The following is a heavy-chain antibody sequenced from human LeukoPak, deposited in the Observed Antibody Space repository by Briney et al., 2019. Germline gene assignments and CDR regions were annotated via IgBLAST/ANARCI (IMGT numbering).Heavy chain of an antibody. V-gene: IGHV4-39*02. CDR1: GGSISGSSYY. Sequence: SETLSLTCTVSGGSISGSSYYWGWIRQPPGKGLEWIGSIYYSGRTYYKPSLKSRVTISLDTSKNHFYLKLSSVTAADTAVYYCARGSYDILTGYSTLGEYWGQGTLVTVSS. CDR3: ARGSYDILTGYSTLGEY. D-gene: IGHD3-9*01. J-gene: IGHJ4*02. CDR2: IYYSGRT.